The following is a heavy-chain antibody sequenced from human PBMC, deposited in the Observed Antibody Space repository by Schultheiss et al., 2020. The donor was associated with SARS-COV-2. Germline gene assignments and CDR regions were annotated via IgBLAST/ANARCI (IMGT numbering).Heavy chain of an antibody. CDR1: GFTFSSYA. D-gene: IGHD1-14*01. CDR3: TTYGV. J-gene: IGHJ6*02. V-gene: IGHV3-48*01. Sequence: GGSLRLSCAASGFTFSSYAMHWVRQAPGKGLEWVSYISSSGSTIYYADSVKGRFTISRDNSKNTLYLQMNSLKTEDTAVYYCTTYGVWGQGTTVTVSS. CDR2: ISSSGSTI.